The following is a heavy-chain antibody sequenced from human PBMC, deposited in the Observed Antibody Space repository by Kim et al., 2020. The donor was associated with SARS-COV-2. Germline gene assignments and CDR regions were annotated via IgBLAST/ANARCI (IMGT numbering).Heavy chain of an antibody. V-gene: IGHV4-30-4*01. Sequence: SETLSLTCTVSGGSISSGDYYWSWIRQPPGKGLEWIGYIYYSGSTYYNPSLKSRVTISVDTSKNQFSLKLSSVTAADTAVYYCARGGGYSNYVEFDPWGQGTLVTVSS. CDR2: IYYSGST. CDR3: ARGGGYSNYVEFDP. CDR1: GGSISSGDYY. J-gene: IGHJ5*02. D-gene: IGHD4-4*01.